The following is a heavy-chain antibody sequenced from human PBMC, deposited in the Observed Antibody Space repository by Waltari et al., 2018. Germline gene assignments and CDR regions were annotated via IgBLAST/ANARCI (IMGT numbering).Heavy chain of an antibody. CDR2: IYYSGST. J-gene: IGHJ5*02. V-gene: IGHV4-31*03. CDR3: AREGGEGTSLNWFDP. Sequence: QVQLQESGPGLVKPSQTLSLTCTVSGGSISSGGYYWSWIRQHPGKGLEWIGYIYYSGSTYYNPSLKSRVTRSVDTSKNQFSLKLSSVTAADTAVYYCAREGGEGTSLNWFDPWGQGTLVTVSS. CDR1: GGSISSGGYY. D-gene: IGHD2-2*01.